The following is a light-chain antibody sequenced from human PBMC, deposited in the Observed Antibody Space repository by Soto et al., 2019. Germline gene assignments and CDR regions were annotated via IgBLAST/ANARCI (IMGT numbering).Light chain of an antibody. CDR3: SSYTSYSTLDV. Sequence: QSVLTQPASVSGSPGQSITISCTGTSSDVGGYNYVSWYQQHPGKAPKLMIYGVLYRPSGVSYRFSGSKSGNTASLTISGLQAEDEADYYCSSYTSYSTLDVFGTGTKVTVL. CDR1: SSDVGGYNY. V-gene: IGLV2-14*01. J-gene: IGLJ1*01. CDR2: GVL.